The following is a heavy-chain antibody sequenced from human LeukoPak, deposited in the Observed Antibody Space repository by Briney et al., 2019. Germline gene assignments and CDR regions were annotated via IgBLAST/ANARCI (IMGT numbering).Heavy chain of an antibody. Sequence: GGSLRLSCAASGFTFKNAWMSWVRQAPGKGPEWVARIKDKGEGGTIDYAASVRGRFTISRDDSRDAVYLQMNSLIVDDSAVYYCTTDPRHWGQGTLVTVSS. CDR2: IKDKGEGGTI. V-gene: IGHV3-15*01. CDR1: GFTFKNAW. CDR3: TTDPRH. J-gene: IGHJ4*02.